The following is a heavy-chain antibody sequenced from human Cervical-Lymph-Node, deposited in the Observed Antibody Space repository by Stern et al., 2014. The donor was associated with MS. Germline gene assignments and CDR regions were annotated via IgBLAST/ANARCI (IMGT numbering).Heavy chain of an antibody. CDR1: QITFADYG. Sequence: EVQLVESGGGLVQPGRSLRLSCSASQITFADYGFHWVRQVPGKGLEWVAGIGWNNANKVYADSVKGRFTISRDNARDSLYLQMNNLTPDDTALYYCAKSYSSSWSGWIDSWGQGILVTVSS. V-gene: IGHV3-9*01. D-gene: IGHD6-13*01. CDR2: IGWNNANK. CDR3: AKSYSSSWSGWIDS. J-gene: IGHJ5*01.